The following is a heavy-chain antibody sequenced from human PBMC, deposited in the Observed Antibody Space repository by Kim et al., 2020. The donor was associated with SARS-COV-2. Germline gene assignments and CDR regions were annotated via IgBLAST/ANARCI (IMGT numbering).Heavy chain of an antibody. J-gene: IGHJ6*03. CDR1: RNSISSFY. Sequence: SETLSLTCTVSRNSISSFYWSWVRQPPGKGLEWIGNIYYDGTTNHNTSLKSRVTISLDTSRNQFSLHLSSVTAADTAMYYCARASTPRNHYYHMDVWGKGATVSVSS. CDR2: IYYDGTT. CDR3: ARASTPRNHYYHMDV. V-gene: IGHV4-59*01.